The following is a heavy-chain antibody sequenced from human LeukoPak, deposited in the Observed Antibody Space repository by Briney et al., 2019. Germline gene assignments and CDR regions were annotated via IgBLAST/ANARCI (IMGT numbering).Heavy chain of an antibody. J-gene: IGHJ5*02. CDR3: ARDQAANYGDYFP. D-gene: IGHD4-17*01. V-gene: IGHV3-69-1*01. Sequence: PGGSLRLSCAASGFTFSDYYMNWVPQAPGKGLEWVSSISSSSTIYYADSVKGRFSISRDNAANSLYLQMNSLRAGDTAVYYCARDQAANYGDYFPWGQGTLVTVSS. CDR1: GFTFSDYY. CDR2: ISSSSTI.